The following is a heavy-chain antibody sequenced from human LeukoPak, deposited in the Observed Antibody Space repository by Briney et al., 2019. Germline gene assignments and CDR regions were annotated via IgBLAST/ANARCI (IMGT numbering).Heavy chain of an antibody. CDR3: ALSDYADNWFDS. CDR1: GYTFTSYG. D-gene: IGHD5-12*01. V-gene: IGHV1-18*01. J-gene: IGHJ5*01. Sequence: ASVKVSCKASGYTFTSYGISWVRQAPGQGLEWMGWISAYNGNTNYAQKLQGRVTMTTDTSTSTAYMELRSLRSDDTAVYYCALSDYADNWFDSWGQGTLVTVSS. CDR2: ISAYNGNT.